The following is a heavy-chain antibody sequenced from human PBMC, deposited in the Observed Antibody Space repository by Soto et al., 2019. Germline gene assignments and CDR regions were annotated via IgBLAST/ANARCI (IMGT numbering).Heavy chain of an antibody. V-gene: IGHV1-69*01. J-gene: IGHJ3*02. D-gene: IGHD2-15*01. CDR3: ARECSGGSCHPPAFDI. CDR1: GGTFSSYA. Sequence: QVQLVQSGAEVKKPGSSVKVSCKASGGTFSSYAISWVRQAPGQGLEWMGGIIPIFGTANYAQKFQGRVTITADESTSTAYMELSSLRSEDTAVYYCARECSGGSCHPPAFDIWGQGTMVTVSS. CDR2: IIPIFGTA.